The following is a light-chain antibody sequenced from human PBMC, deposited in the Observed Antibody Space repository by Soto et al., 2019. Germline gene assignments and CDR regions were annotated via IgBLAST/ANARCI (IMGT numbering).Light chain of an antibody. Sequence: DIQMTQSPSSLSASVGDRVTITCRASQSISSFLNWYQQKPGKAPKLLIYASSSLQSGVSSRFRGSGSGTNFTLTISSLEPEDFSTYYWQQGSSTPVTFGQGTKVEIK. V-gene: IGKV1-39*01. CDR1: QSISSF. J-gene: IGKJ1*01. CDR3: QQGSSTPVT. CDR2: ASS.